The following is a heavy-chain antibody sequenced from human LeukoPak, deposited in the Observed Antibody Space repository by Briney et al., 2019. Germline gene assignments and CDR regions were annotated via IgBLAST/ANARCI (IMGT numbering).Heavy chain of an antibody. CDR1: GFTFSRYW. Sequence: GGSLRLSCEASGFTFSRYWMHWVRQAPGKGLVWVSHIKGDGKTNYADSVKGRFTISRDNAKNTVSLQMDSLRAEDTGVYYCARAPSEVGGYYPEYFRHWGQGTLVTVSS. CDR2: IKGDGKT. D-gene: IGHD3-22*01. V-gene: IGHV3-74*01. CDR3: ARAPSEVGGYYPEYFRH. J-gene: IGHJ1*01.